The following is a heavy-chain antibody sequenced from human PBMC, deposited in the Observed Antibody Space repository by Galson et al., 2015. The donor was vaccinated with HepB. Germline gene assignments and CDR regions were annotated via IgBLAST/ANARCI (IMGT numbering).Heavy chain of an antibody. Sequence: SLRLSCAASGFTFSSYAMSWFRQAPGKGLEWVSSISSTSSYIYYADSVKGRFTISRDNAKDSLYLQMNSLRAEDMAVYYCARAHSSGWSFDYYYGMDVWGRGTTVTVSS. CDR2: ISSTSSYI. J-gene: IGHJ6*02. D-gene: IGHD6-19*01. CDR3: ARAHSSGWSFDYYYGMDV. V-gene: IGHV3-21*01. CDR1: GFTFSSYA.